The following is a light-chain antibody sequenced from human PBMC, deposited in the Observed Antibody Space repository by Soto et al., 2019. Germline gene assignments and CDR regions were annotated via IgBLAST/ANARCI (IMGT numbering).Light chain of an antibody. Sequence: DIQMTQSPSTLSASVGDRVTITCRASQRISSWLAWYQQKPGKAPKLLIYDASNLESGVPSRFSGSESGTEFTLTISSLQPDDVATYYCQQYHDYWTFGQGTKVEMK. V-gene: IGKV1-5*01. CDR3: QQYHDYWT. CDR2: DAS. J-gene: IGKJ1*01. CDR1: QRISSW.